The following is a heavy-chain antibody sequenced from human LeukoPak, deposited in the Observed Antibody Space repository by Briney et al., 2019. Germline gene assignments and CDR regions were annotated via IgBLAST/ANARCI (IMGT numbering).Heavy chain of an antibody. CDR2: IRFYGSNK. J-gene: IGHJ3*02. V-gene: IGHV3-30*02. Sequence: PGGSLRLSCAASGFTFSSYGMHWVRQAPGKGLEGVAFIRFYGSNKYYADSVKGRFTISRDNSKNTLYLQMNSLRAEDTAVYYCAKDRSSAFDIWGQGTMVTVSS. CDR3: AKDRSSAFDI. CDR1: GFTFSSYG. D-gene: IGHD6-19*01.